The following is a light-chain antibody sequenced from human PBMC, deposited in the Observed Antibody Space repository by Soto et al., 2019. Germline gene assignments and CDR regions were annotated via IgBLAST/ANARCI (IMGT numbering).Light chain of an antibody. J-gene: IGKJ5*01. V-gene: IGKV1-9*01. CDR1: QGISSY. CDR2: AAS. Sequence: DFQITQSPSSLSASVVDRVTITCRASQGISSYLAWYQQKPGKAPKLLIYAASTLQSGVPSRFSGSGSGTEFTLTISSLQPEDFATYYCQQLNSYLITFGQGTRLEIK. CDR3: QQLNSYLIT.